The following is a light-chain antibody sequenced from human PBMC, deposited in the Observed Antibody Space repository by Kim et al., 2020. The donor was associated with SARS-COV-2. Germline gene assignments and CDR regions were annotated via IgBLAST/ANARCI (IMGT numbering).Light chain of an antibody. CDR1: QSVLYTSNNKNY. CDR2: SAS. J-gene: IGKJ4*01. Sequence: DTINCRSSQSVLYTSNNKNYLAWYQQKPGQPPKLLIYSASTRESGVPDRFSGSGSGTDFTLTISSLQAEDVAVYYCQQYYSTPLTFGGGTKVDIK. V-gene: IGKV4-1*01. CDR3: QQYYSTPLT.